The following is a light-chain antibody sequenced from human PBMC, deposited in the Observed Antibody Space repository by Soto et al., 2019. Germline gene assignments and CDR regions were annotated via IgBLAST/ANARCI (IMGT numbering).Light chain of an antibody. V-gene: IGLV2-14*01. Sequence: QSVLTQPASVSGSPGQSITISCTGTSSDVGGYDHVSWYQQQPGKAPKVLIYEVSNQPSGVSNRFSGSKSGNTASLTISGLQAEDEADYYCGSHGGRSALWVFGSGTKVTVL. CDR1: SSDVGGYDH. CDR2: EVS. J-gene: IGLJ1*01. CDR3: GSHGGRSALWV.